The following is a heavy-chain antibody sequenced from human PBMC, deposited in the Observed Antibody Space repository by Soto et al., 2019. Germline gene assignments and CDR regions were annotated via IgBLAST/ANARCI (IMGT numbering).Heavy chain of an antibody. CDR2: INKDGSER. D-gene: IGHD1-20*01. CDR1: GFTFDDYW. J-gene: IGHJ5*02. CDR3: ARDGHNTNDVDH. Sequence: EVQLVESGGVLVQPGGSLILSCVAPGFTFDDYWMNWVRQAPGKGLEWVAIINKDGSERYYVDSVKGRFTISRDNSKNSLFLQMNSLRAEDTALYYCARDGHNTNDVDHWGQGTLVTVSS. V-gene: IGHV3-7*01.